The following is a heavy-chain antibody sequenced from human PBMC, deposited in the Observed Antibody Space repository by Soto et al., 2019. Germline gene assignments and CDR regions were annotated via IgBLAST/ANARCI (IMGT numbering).Heavy chain of an antibody. CDR3: EREMGSGYVNDY. D-gene: IGHD5-12*01. V-gene: IGHV1-18*01. CDR1: GYTFTSYG. CDR2: TTTYNGNT. Sequence: QVQLVQSADEVKKPGASVKVSCKASGYTFTSYGISWVRKAPGQGLEWIGWTTTYNGNTKYAQKFQGRVTMTTDRSTNTAYLELKSLRSEDTAVFYCEREMGSGYVNDYWGQGYLVTVSS. J-gene: IGHJ4*02.